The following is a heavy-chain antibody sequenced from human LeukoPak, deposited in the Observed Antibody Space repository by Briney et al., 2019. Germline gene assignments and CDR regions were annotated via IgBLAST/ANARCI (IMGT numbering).Heavy chain of an antibody. D-gene: IGHD3-22*01. Sequence: KPGESLKISCKGSGYSFSSYWIGWVRQMPGKGLEWMGIIYPGDSDTRYSPSFQGQVTISADKSISTAYLQWSSLKASDTAMYYCARQNYYDSSGGINWFDPWGQGTLVTVSS. J-gene: IGHJ5*02. CDR1: GYSFSSYW. V-gene: IGHV5-51*01. CDR3: ARQNYYDSSGGINWFDP. CDR2: IYPGDSDT.